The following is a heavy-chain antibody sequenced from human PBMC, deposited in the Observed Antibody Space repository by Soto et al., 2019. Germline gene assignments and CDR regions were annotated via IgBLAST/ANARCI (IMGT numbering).Heavy chain of an antibody. CDR1: GYTFTSYG. CDR2: INTYNGNT. Sequence: QVQLVQSGAEVKNPGASVKVSCKTSGYTFTSYGIGWARQAPGQGLEWMGGINTYNGNTNYAQNLQGRVTLTTDTSTSTAYTELRSLKSNDTAIYYCAMVDVYVTPSPQDVWGQGTTVTVSS. CDR3: AMVDVYVTPSPQDV. D-gene: IGHD3-16*01. J-gene: IGHJ6*02. V-gene: IGHV1-18*01.